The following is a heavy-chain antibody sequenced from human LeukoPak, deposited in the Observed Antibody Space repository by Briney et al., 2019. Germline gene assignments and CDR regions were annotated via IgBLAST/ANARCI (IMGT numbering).Heavy chain of an antibody. V-gene: IGHV3-21*01. Sequence: PGGSLGLSCAASGFTFSSYSMNWVRQAPGKGLEWVSSISSSSSYIYYADSVKGRFTISRDNAKNSLYLQMNSLRAEDTAVYYCARVSPQEWLPNMYYFDYWGQGTLVTVSS. D-gene: IGHD5-12*01. CDR3: ARVSPQEWLPNMYYFDY. J-gene: IGHJ4*02. CDR1: GFTFSSYS. CDR2: ISSSSSYI.